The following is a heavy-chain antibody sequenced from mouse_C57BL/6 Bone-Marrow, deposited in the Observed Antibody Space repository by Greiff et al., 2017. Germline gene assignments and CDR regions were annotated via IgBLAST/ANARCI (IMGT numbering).Heavy chain of an antibody. Sequence: VQLQQPGAELVKPGASVKMSCQASGYPFPSYWITWVKQRPGQGLEWIWDIFPGSGCTNYNEKFKSKGTLTVGTSSSTAYMQRSSLTSEDSAVYYCAREAGWYYLDYWGQGTTLTVSA. J-gene: IGHJ2*01. CDR2: IFPGSGCT. CDR3: AREAGWYYLDY. V-gene: IGHV1-55*01. CDR1: GYPFPSYW. D-gene: IGHD2-3*01.